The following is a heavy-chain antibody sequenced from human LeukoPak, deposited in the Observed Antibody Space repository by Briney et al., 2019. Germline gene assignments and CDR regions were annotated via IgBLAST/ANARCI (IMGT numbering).Heavy chain of an antibody. V-gene: IGHV3-7*02. J-gene: IGHJ5*02. Sequence: GGSLRLSCAASGFTFSDYYMSWIRQAPGKGLEWVANIKEDGSVKNCADSMKGRFTISRDNAKDSLYLQMNSLRDEDTAVYYCARGNPGYSGMSPWGQGTLVTVSS. CDR1: GFTFSDYY. CDR3: ARGNPGYSGMSP. CDR2: IKEDGSVK. D-gene: IGHD5-12*01.